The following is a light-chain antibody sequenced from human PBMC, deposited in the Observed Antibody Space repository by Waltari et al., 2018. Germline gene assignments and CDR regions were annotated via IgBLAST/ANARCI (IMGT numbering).Light chain of an antibody. V-gene: IGKV1-5*03. CDR1: QGISSW. CDR2: KTS. CDR3: QQYKSYPLT. J-gene: IGKJ4*01. Sequence: DIQMTQSPSTLSASVGDRVTITCRASQGISSWLAWYQQKPGKAPKLLIYKTSSLESGVPSRFSVSGSGTEFTLTISRLQPDDFATYYCQQYKSYPLTFGGGTKVEIK.